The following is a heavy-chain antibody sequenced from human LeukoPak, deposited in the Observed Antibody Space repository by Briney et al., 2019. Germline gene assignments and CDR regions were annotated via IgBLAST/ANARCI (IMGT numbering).Heavy chain of an antibody. Sequence: GGSLRLSCAAAGFTLSSYAMSWVRQAPGKGLGWVSAISGSGGRTYYADSVKGRFTISRDNSKNTPYLQMNSLRAEDTAVYYCAKDLEDDSIDYWGQGTLVTV. D-gene: IGHD2-15*01. V-gene: IGHV3-23*01. CDR2: ISGSGGRT. CDR1: GFTLSSYA. J-gene: IGHJ4*02. CDR3: AKDLEDDSIDY.